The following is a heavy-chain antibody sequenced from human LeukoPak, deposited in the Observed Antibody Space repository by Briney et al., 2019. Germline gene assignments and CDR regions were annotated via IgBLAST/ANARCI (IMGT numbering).Heavy chain of an antibody. CDR3: AKRGTRATHGMDV. D-gene: IGHD3-16*01. CDR1: GCTFSSYG. V-gene: IGHV3-33*06. Sequence: GGSLRLSCAASGCTFSSYGIHWVRQAPGKGLEWVAVVWYDGKNKFYGDSVKGRFTISRDNSKNTVDLQMNSLRVEDTAVYYCAKRGTRATHGMDVWGQGTTVTVSS. J-gene: IGHJ6*02. CDR2: VWYDGKNK.